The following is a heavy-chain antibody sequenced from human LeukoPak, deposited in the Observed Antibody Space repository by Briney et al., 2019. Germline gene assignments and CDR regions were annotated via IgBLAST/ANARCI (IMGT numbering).Heavy chain of an antibody. Sequence: ASVKVSCRASGYTFTSYDINWVRQATGQGVEWMGWMNPNSGNTGYAQKFQGRVTMTRNTCISAAYMELSSLRSEDTAVYCCATLNCNYVGYWGQGTLVTVSS. CDR3: ATLNCNYVGY. D-gene: IGHD2-15*01. J-gene: IGHJ4*02. CDR1: GYTFTSYD. CDR2: MNPNSGNT. V-gene: IGHV1-8*01.